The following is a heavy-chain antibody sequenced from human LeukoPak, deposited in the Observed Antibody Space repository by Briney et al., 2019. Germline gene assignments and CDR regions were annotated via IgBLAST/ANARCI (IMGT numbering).Heavy chain of an antibody. Sequence: GGSLRLSCAASGFTFSSYAMSWVRQAPGKGLEWVSAIRSSGGSTYYADSVKGRFTISRDNSKNTLYLQMNSLRAEDTAVYYCAKDPRSGSYYVEGAFDIWGQGTMVTVSS. D-gene: IGHD1-26*01. V-gene: IGHV3-23*01. J-gene: IGHJ3*02. CDR1: GFTFSSYA. CDR2: IRSSGGST. CDR3: AKDPRSGSYYVEGAFDI.